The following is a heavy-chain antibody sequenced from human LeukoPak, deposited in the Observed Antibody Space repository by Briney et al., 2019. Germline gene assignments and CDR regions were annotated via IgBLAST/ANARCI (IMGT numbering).Heavy chain of an antibody. CDR3: ARDRSLGDYGETMEGFEFNWFDP. J-gene: IGHJ5*02. D-gene: IGHD4-17*01. Sequence: SETLSLTCTVSGYSISSGYYWGWIRQPPGKGLEWIGSIYHSGSTYYNPSLKSRVTISVDTSKNQFSLKLSSVTAADTAVYYCARDRSLGDYGETMEGFEFNWFDPWGQGTLVTVSS. CDR1: GYSISSGYY. CDR2: IYHSGST. V-gene: IGHV4-38-2*02.